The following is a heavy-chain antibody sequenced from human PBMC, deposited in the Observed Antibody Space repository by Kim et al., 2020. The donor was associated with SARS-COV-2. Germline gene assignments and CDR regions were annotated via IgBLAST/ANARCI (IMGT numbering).Heavy chain of an antibody. D-gene: IGHD4-17*01. CDR3: ARHDASTVTTSPLDY. J-gene: IGHJ4*02. CDR1: GGSISSSNW. Sequence: SETLSLTCAVSGGSISSSNWWSWVRQPPGKGLEWIGEIYHSGSTNYNPSLKSRVTISVDKSKNQFSLKLSSVTAADTAVYYCARHDASTVTTSPLDYWGQRTLVTVSS. CDR2: IYHSGST. V-gene: IGHV4-4*02.